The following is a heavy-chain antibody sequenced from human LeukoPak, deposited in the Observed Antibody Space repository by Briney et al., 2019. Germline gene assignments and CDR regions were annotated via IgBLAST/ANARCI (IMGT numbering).Heavy chain of an antibody. Sequence: GGSLRLSCAASGFTFDDYGMSWVRQAPGKGLEWVSGINWNGGSTGYADSVKGRFTISRDNAKNSLYLQMNSLRAEDTALYYCARDTDSGSYRAFDYWGQGTLVTVSS. J-gene: IGHJ4*02. CDR1: GFTFDDYG. CDR3: ARDTDSGSYRAFDY. D-gene: IGHD1-26*01. V-gene: IGHV3-20*04. CDR2: INWNGGST.